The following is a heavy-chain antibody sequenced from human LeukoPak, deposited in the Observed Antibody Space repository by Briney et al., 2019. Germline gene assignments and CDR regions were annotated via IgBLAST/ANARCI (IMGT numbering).Heavy chain of an antibody. V-gene: IGHV3-30-3*01. Sequence: GGSLRLSCAASGFTFSSYAMHWVRQAPGKGLEWVAVISYDGSNKYYADSVKGRFTISRDNSKNTLYLQMNSLRAEDTAVYYCAREGGFEAAQNWFDSWGQGTLVTVSS. D-gene: IGHD6-6*01. CDR3: AREGGFEAAQNWFDS. CDR1: GFTFSSYA. CDR2: ISYDGSNK. J-gene: IGHJ5*01.